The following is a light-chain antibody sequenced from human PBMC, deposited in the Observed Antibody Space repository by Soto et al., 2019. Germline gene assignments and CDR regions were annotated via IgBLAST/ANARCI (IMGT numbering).Light chain of an antibody. CDR3: QQSYTTPQIT. J-gene: IGKJ5*01. CDR1: QNVSTY. CDR2: AAS. V-gene: IGKV1-39*01. Sequence: DIQMTQSPSSLSASVGDRVTITCRASQNVSTYLSWYQQRPGKAPKLLIYAASSLQSGVPSKFSGSGSGTYFTLTISSLQPEDCGTYVCQQSYTTPQITFGRGTRLEI.